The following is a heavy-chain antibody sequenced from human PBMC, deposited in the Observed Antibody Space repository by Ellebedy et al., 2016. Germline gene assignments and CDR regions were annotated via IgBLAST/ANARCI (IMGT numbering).Heavy chain of an antibody. CDR2: IIPLLDIG. CDR3: ATGLVYCSGTNCYPAFSGMDV. D-gene: IGHD2-2*01. V-gene: IGHV1-69*04. J-gene: IGHJ6*02. CDR1: GDTSSTYV. Sequence: ASVKVSCKASGDTSSTYVISWVRQAPGQGLEWMGRIIPLLDIGNSAQKFQGRLTITADKSTNTAYMELSSLRSEDTAIYYCATGLVYCSGTNCYPAFSGMDVWGQGTTVIVSS.